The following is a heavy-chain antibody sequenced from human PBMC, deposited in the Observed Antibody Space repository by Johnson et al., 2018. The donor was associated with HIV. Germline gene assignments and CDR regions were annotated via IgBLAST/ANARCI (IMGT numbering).Heavy chain of an antibody. D-gene: IGHD3-10*01. CDR1: GFTFSSYA. Sequence: QVQLMESGGGVVQPGRSLRLSCAASGFTFSSYALHWVRQAPGKGLEWVAVISYDGSNKYYADSVKGRFTISRDNSKNTLYLQMNSLRAEDTAVFYCAKTRRGGNLDAFDIWGQGTLVTVSS. CDR3: AKTRRGGNLDAFDI. CDR2: ISYDGSNK. J-gene: IGHJ3*02. V-gene: IGHV3-30-3*02.